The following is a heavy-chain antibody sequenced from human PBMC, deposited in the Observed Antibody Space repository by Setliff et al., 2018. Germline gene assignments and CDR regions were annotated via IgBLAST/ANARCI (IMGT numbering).Heavy chain of an antibody. Sequence: SETLSLTCAVYGGSFSGYYWSWIRQPPGKGLEWIGNIHYSGSTYYNPSLKSRLTIYVDTSKRQFSLKLSSVTAADTAVYYCARRSTYYNFWSGYWDYWGQGTLVTVSS. CDR2: IHYSGST. J-gene: IGHJ4*02. CDR3: ARRSTYYNFWSGYWDY. D-gene: IGHD3-3*01. CDR1: GGSFSGYY. V-gene: IGHV4-34*01.